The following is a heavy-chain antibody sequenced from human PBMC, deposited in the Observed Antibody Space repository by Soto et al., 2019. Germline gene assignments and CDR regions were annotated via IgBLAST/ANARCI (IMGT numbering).Heavy chain of an antibody. J-gene: IGHJ5*02. V-gene: IGHV1-3*01. CDR3: ARDRIAARPDWFDP. Sequence: VSCKASGYTFTSYAMHWVRQAPGQRLEWMGWINAGNGNTKYSQKFQGRVTITRDTSASTAYMELSSLRSEDTAVYYCARDRIAARPDWFDPWGQGTLVTVSS. CDR1: GYTFTSYA. CDR2: INAGNGNT. D-gene: IGHD6-6*01.